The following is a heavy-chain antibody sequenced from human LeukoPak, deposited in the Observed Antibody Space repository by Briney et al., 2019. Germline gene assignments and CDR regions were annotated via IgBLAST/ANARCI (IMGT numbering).Heavy chain of an antibody. D-gene: IGHD3-10*01. CDR2: ISRSSDTI. CDR3: ARDLTTMVRGLPLDY. Sequence: GGSLRLSCAASGFTFSSNSMNWVRQAPGKGLEWVTYISRSSDTIYYADSVKGRFTISRDNAKNSLYLQMNSLRDEDTAVYYCARDLTTMVRGLPLDYWGQGTLVTVSS. V-gene: IGHV3-48*02. CDR1: GFTFSSNS. J-gene: IGHJ4*02.